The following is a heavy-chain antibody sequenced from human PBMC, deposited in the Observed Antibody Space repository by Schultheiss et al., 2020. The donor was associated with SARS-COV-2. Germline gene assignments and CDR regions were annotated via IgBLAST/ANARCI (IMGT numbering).Heavy chain of an antibody. CDR3: ARDPGIAAAGTVY. D-gene: IGHD6-13*01. CDR2: ISWNSGSI. J-gene: IGHJ4*02. Sequence: GGSLRLSCAASGFTFDDYAMHWVRQAPGKGLEWVSGISWNSGSIGYADSVKGRFTISRDNAKNSLYLQMNSLRAEDTAVYYCARDPGIAAAGTVYWGQGTLVTVSS. V-gene: IGHV3-9*01. CDR1: GFTFDDYA.